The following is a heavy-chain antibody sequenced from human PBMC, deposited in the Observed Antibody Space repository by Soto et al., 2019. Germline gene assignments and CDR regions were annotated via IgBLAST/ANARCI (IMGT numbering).Heavy chain of an antibody. CDR2: ISYDGSNK. CDR3: ARASPPQYYDYVWGSYRSNDYYYYGMDV. CDR1: GFTFSSYA. D-gene: IGHD3-16*02. Sequence: QVQLVESGGGVVQPGRSLRLSCAASGFTFSSYAMHWVRQAPGKGLEWVAVISYDGSNKYYADSVKGRFTISRDNSKNTLYLQMNSLRAEDTAVYYCARASPPQYYDYVWGSYRSNDYYYYGMDVWGQGTTVTVS. V-gene: IGHV3-30-3*01. J-gene: IGHJ6*02.